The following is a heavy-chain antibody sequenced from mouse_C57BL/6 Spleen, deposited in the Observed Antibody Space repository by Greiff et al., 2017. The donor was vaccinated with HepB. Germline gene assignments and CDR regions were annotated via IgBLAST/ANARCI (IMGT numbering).Heavy chain of an antibody. CDR2: ISSGGSYT. Sequence: EVHLVESGGDLVKPGGSLKLSCAASGFTFSSYGMSWVRQTPDKRLEWVATISSGGSYTYYPDSVKGRFTISRDNAKNTLYLQMSSLKSEDTAMYYCARHEDYSSAMDYWGQGTSVTVSS. V-gene: IGHV5-6*01. J-gene: IGHJ4*01. D-gene: IGHD1-1*01. CDR3: ARHEDYSSAMDY. CDR1: GFTFSSYG.